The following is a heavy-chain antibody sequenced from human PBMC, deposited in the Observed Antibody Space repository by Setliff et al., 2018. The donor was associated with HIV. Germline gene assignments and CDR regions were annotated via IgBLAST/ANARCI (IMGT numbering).Heavy chain of an antibody. V-gene: IGHV5-51*01. CDR2: IYPGDSDS. CDR3: AGLREDASDAFDI. Sequence: GESLKISCKGSGYSVTNYWIGWVRQMPGKGLEWMGIIYPGDSDSRFSPSFQGQVTISADKSISTAYLQWSSLKASDTAMYYCAGLREDASDAFDIWGQGTMVTVAS. D-gene: IGHD3-10*01. J-gene: IGHJ3*02. CDR1: GYSVTNYW.